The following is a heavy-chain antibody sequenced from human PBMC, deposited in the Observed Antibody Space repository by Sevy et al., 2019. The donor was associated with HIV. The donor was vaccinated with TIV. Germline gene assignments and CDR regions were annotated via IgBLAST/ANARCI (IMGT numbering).Heavy chain of an antibody. D-gene: IGHD2-2*01. CDR3: ARGHHIVVVPAAIGGSREYYYYYYGMDV. V-gene: IGHV4-34*01. J-gene: IGHJ6*02. CDR1: GGSFSGYY. CDR2: INHSGST. Sequence: SETLSLTCAVYGGSFSGYYWSWIRQPPGKGLEWIGEINHSGSTNYNPSLKSRVTISVDTSKNQFSLKLSSVTVADTAVYYCARGHHIVVVPAAIGGSREYYYYYYGMDVWGQGTTVTVSS.